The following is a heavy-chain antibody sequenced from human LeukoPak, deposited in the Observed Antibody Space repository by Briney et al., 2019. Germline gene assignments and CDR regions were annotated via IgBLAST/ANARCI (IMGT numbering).Heavy chain of an antibody. D-gene: IGHD6-19*01. CDR2: ISYDGSNK. V-gene: IGHV3-30*18. Sequence: PGGSLRLSCAASGFTFSSYGMHWVRQAPGKGLEWAAVISYDGSNKYYADSVKGRFTISRDNSKNTLYLQMNSLRAEDTAVYYCAKDEQWLVRHYHGMDVWGQGTTVTVSS. CDR3: AKDEQWLVRHYHGMDV. CDR1: GFTFSSYG. J-gene: IGHJ6*02.